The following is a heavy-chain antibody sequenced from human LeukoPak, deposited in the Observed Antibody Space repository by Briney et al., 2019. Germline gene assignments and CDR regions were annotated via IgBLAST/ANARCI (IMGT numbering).Heavy chain of an antibody. CDR3: VRDSEGFKFDI. Sequence: SETLSLTCTVSGGSVRSYYWSWIRQPPAEGLEWIAYIHNSGSTNYNPSLKSRLSISVDTSKNQFSLKLRSVTAADTAVYYCVRDSEGFKFDIWGQGKTVTVSS. CDR1: GGSVRSYY. J-gene: IGHJ3*02. V-gene: IGHV4-59*02. D-gene: IGHD3-3*01. CDR2: IHNSGST.